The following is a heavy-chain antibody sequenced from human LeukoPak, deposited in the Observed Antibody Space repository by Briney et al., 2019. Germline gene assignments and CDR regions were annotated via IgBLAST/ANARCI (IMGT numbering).Heavy chain of an antibody. CDR1: SGSITNYY. J-gene: IGHJ4*02. Sequence: PSETLSLTCTVSSGSITNYYWSWIRQPPGKELEWIGYIYYSGNTYYNPSLKSRVTISVDRSKNQFSLKLSSVTAADTAVYYCAAPKGGIVATIDYWGQGTLVTVSS. CDR2: IYYSGNT. CDR3: AAPKGGIVATIDY. V-gene: IGHV4-59*04. D-gene: IGHD5-12*01.